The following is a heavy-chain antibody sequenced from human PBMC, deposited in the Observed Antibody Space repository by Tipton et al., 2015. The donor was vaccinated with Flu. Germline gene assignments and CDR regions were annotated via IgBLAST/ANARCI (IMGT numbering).Heavy chain of an antibody. J-gene: IGHJ4*02. CDR1: GFSLSDYW. CDR2: INQDETKK. CDR3: ARQLGGGDCY. D-gene: IGHD2-21*01. V-gene: IGHV3-7*03. Sequence: SLRLSCSASGFSLSDYWLSWVRQAPGKGLEWVANINQDETKKYFVESVKGRFTISRDNAKNSLYLQMNSLRAEDTAVYYCARQLGGGDCYWGQGTLVTVSS.